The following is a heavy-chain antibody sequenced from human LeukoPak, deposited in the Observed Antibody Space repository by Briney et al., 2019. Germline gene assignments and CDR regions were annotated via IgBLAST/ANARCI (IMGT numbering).Heavy chain of an antibody. Sequence: GGSLRLPCAASGFTLSSYAMLWVRQAPGKGLEGVADISYDGSNKYYADSVKGRLTISRDNSKNTLYLQMNSLRAEDTAVYYCARDLLMITFGGATDYWGQGTLVTVSS. CDR2: ISYDGSNK. CDR3: ARDLLMITFGGATDY. CDR1: GFTLSSYA. V-gene: IGHV3-30-3*01. D-gene: IGHD3-16*01. J-gene: IGHJ4*02.